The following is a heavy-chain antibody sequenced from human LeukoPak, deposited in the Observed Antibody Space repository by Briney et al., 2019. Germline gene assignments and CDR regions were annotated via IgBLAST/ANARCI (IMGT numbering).Heavy chain of an antibody. CDR2: ISGCGGST. CDR3: AKGGHYYYDSSGYYKFVYFQH. Sequence: AGGSLRLSCAASGFTFSSYAMSWVRQAPGKGLEWVSAISGCGGSTYYADSVKGRFTISRDNSKNTLYLQMNSLRAEDTAVYYCAKGGHYYYDSSGYYKFVYFQHWGQGTLITVSS. V-gene: IGHV3-23*01. J-gene: IGHJ1*01. D-gene: IGHD3-22*01. CDR1: GFTFSSYA.